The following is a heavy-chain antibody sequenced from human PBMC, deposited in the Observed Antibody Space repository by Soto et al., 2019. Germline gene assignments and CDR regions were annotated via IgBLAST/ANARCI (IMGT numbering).Heavy chain of an antibody. CDR2: IYYSGST. CDR3: ARTLYSSSWYFDY. J-gene: IGHJ4*02. Sequence: KPSETLSLTCTVSGGSISSGDYYWSWIRQPPGKGLEWIGYIYYSGSTYYNPSLKSRVTISVDTSKNQFSLKLSSVTAADTAVYYCARTLYSSSWYFDYWGQGTLVTVSA. CDR1: GGSISSGDYY. V-gene: IGHV4-30-4*01. D-gene: IGHD6-13*01.